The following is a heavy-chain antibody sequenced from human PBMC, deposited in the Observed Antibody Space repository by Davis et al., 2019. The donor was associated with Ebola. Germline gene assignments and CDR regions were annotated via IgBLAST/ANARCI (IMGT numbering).Heavy chain of an antibody. D-gene: IGHD3-9*01. V-gene: IGHV3-21*01. Sequence: GGSLRLSCAASGFTFSSYSMNWVRQAPGKVLEWVPSISSSTSYIYYAASVKGRFTISRDNAKNSLYLQMNSRRAEDTAVYYCARVGRYFDWLFPDTFDYWGQGTLVTVSS. CDR1: GFTFSSYS. J-gene: IGHJ4*02. CDR3: ARVGRYFDWLFPDTFDY. CDR2: ISSSTSYI.